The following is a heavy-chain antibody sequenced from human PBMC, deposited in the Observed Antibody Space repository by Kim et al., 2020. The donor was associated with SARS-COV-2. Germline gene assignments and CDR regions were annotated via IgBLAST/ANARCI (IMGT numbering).Heavy chain of an antibody. Sequence: QKLQGRVTMTTDTSTSTAYMELRSLRSDDTAVYYCAREGSPGSVGATPDYWGQGTLVTVSS. V-gene: IGHV1-18*01. J-gene: IGHJ4*02. CDR3: AREGSPGSVGATPDY. D-gene: IGHD1-26*01.